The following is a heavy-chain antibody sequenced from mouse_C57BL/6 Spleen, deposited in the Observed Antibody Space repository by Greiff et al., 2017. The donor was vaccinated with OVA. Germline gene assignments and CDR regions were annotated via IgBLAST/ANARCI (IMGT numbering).Heavy chain of an antibody. D-gene: IGHD1-1*01. Sequence: VQLQQSGAELVKPGASVKMSCKASGYTFTSYWITWVKQRPGQGLEWIGDIYPGSGSTNYNEKFKSKATLTVDTSSSTAYMQLSSLTSEDSAVYYCARTHYYGSSDYFDYWGQGTTLTVSS. CDR3: ARTHYYGSSDYFDY. J-gene: IGHJ2*01. V-gene: IGHV1-55*01. CDR1: GYTFTSYW. CDR2: IYPGSGST.